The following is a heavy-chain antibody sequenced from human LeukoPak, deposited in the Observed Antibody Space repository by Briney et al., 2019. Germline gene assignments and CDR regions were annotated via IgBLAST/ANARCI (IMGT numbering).Heavy chain of an antibody. CDR2: IKQDGSEK. V-gene: IGHV3-7*01. Sequence: GGSLRLSCAASGFTFSDYWMSWVRQAPGKGLEWVANIKQDGSEKYYVDSVKGRFTISRDNAKNSLYLQMNSLRAEDTAVYYCARVARNYDFWSGYWRPIDYWGQGTLVTVSS. D-gene: IGHD3-3*01. CDR1: GFTFSDYW. J-gene: IGHJ4*02. CDR3: ARVARNYDFWSGYWRPIDY.